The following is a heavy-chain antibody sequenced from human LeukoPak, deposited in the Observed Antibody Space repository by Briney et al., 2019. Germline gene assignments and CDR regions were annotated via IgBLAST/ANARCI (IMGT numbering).Heavy chain of an antibody. V-gene: IGHV1-8*03. J-gene: IGHJ6*03. CDR1: GYTFTSYD. CDR2: MNPNSGNT. CDR3: ARGSPTREKDPYYDFWSGYLDDFYYYYMDV. Sequence: ASVKVSCKASGYTFTSYDINWVRQATGQGLEWMGWMNPNSGNTGYAQKFQGRVTITRNTSTSTAYMVLSSLRSEDTAVYYCARGSPTREKDPYYDFWSGYLDDFYYYYMDVWGKGTTVTVSS. D-gene: IGHD3-3*01.